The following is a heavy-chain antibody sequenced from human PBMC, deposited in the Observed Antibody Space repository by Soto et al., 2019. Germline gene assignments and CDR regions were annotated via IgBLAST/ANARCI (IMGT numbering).Heavy chain of an antibody. CDR2: ISDSGGST. V-gene: IGHV3-23*01. CDR3: ANGCGGTCYSRIHY. J-gene: IGHJ4*02. CDR1: GFTFSSYA. D-gene: IGHD2-15*01. Sequence: EVQLLESGGGLVQPGGSLRLSCAASGFTFSSYAMSWVRQAPGKGLEWVSGISDSGGSTYYAASVQGRFTISRDNSKNTLYLQMNSLRAEDTAVYYCANGCGGTCYSRIHYWGQGTLVTVSS.